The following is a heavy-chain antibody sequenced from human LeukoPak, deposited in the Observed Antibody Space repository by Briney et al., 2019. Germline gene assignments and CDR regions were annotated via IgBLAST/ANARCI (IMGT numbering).Heavy chain of an antibody. CDR3: ARLGLNGMDV. D-gene: IGHD3/OR15-3a*01. J-gene: IGHJ6*02. CDR1: GGSISSYY. Sequence: ASETLSLTCTVSGGSISSYYWSWIRQPPGKGLEWIGYIYYSGSTNYNPSLKSRVTISVDTSKNQFSLKLSSVTAADTAVYYCARLGLNGMDVWGQGTTVTVSS. V-gene: IGHV4-59*08. CDR2: IYYSGST.